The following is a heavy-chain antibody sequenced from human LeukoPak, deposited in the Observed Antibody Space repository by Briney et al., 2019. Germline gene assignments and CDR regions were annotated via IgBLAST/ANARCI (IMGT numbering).Heavy chain of an antibody. CDR3: ARGRYCSSTSCYPYYFDY. Sequence: GGSLRLSCAASGFTFSSYSMNWVRQAPGKGLEWVSSISISSSYIYYADSVKGRFTISRDNAKNSLYLQMNSLRAEDTAVYYCARGRYCSSTSCYPYYFDYWGQGTLVTVSS. V-gene: IGHV3-21*01. CDR1: GFTFSSYS. D-gene: IGHD2-2*01. J-gene: IGHJ4*02. CDR2: ISISSSYI.